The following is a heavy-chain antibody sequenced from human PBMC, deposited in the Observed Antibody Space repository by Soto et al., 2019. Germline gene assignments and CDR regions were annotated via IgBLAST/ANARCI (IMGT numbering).Heavy chain of an antibody. J-gene: IGHJ1*01. CDR3: SRGKHYYDSSGYYRALENFQH. CDR2: IYHSGST. D-gene: IGHD3-22*01. CDR1: GGSISSSNW. Sequence: QVHLQESGPGLVKPSGTLSLTCAISGGSISSSNWWSWVRQPPGQGLEWIGDIYHSGSTNYNPSLKHLVTISGDKAKIQFALNLSSVTAVDKAVYYCSRGKHYYDSSGYYRALENFQHWGEGTLVTVSS. V-gene: IGHV4-4*02.